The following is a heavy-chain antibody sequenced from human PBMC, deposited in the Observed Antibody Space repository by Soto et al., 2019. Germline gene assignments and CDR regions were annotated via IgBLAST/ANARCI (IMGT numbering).Heavy chain of an antibody. J-gene: IGHJ4*02. CDR2: IYSGGST. Sequence: EVQLVETGGGLIQPGGSLRLSCAASGFTVSSNYMSWVRQAPGKGLEWVSVIYSGGSTYYADSVKGRFTISRDNSKNTLYLQMNSLRAEDTAVYYCARGGYSGYPTPFIDYWAQGTLVTVSS. CDR3: ARGGYSGYPTPFIDY. CDR1: GFTVSSNY. D-gene: IGHD5-12*01. V-gene: IGHV3-53*02.